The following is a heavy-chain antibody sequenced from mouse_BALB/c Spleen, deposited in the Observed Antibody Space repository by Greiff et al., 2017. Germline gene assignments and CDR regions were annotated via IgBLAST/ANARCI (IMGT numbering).Heavy chain of an antibody. D-gene: IGHD1-1*01. J-gene: IGHJ3*01. Sequence: EVQVVESGGGLVKPGGSLKLSCAASGFTFSSYAMSWVRQSPEKRLEWVAEISSGGSYTYYPDTVTGRFTISRDNAKNTLYLEMSSLRSEDTAMYYCARDRGTTVVAKAYWGQGTLVTVSA. V-gene: IGHV5-9-4*01. CDR2: ISSGGSYT. CDR3: ARDRGTTVVAKAY. CDR1: GFTFSSYA.